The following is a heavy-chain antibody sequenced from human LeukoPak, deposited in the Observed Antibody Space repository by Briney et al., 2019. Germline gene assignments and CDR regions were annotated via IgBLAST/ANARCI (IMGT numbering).Heavy chain of an antibody. CDR3: ATDSHLGEFSLYAPFDY. Sequence: SVKVSCKPSGGTFNTLGISWVRHAPGQGLEYLGSIISVPNIPTYAQKFQDRVTISVDKSTGTVYRELRSWRSEDTALYYCATDSHLGEFSLYAPFDYWGQGTLVTVSS. CDR2: IISVPNIP. J-gene: IGHJ4*02. D-gene: IGHD3-16*02. CDR1: GGTFNTLG. V-gene: IGHV1-69*04.